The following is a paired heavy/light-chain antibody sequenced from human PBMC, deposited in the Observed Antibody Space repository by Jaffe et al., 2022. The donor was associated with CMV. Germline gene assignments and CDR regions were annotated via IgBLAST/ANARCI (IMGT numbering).Light chain of an antibody. CDR2: EDN. V-gene: IGLV3-10*01. CDR1: ALPKKY. CDR3: YSTDTTGNYRV. J-gene: IGLJ3*02. Sequence: SYELTQPPSVSVSPGQTARITCSGDALPKKYVHWYHQKSGQAPALVIYEDNKRPSGIPQRFSGSNSGTTATLTISGAQVEDEGDYYCYSTDTTGNYRVFGGGTTVTVL.
Heavy chain of an antibody. CDR3: ARLGGSTPFNFYMDV. CDR2: LYYAGST. J-gene: IGHJ6*03. V-gene: IGHV4-59*08. CDR1: YAAITSYY. D-gene: IGHD6-25*01. Sequence: QVQLRESGPGLVEPSETLSLTCSVSYAAITSYYWGWIRQAPGKGLEWIGNLYYAGSTSYNPSLRSRVTISVDPSHLAFSLRLKSVTAADTGTYYCARLGGSTPFNFYMDVWGIGTTVNVFS.